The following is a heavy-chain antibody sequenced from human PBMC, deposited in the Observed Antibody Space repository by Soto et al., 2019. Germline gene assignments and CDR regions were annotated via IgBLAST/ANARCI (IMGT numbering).Heavy chain of an antibody. CDR3: VRDSEWELTNGFEV. J-gene: IGHJ3*01. CDR1: GFSFSNYG. V-gene: IGHV3-33*01. Sequence: QVHLVESGGGVVQPGTSLRLSCAASGFSFSNYGMHWVRQAPGKGLEWVAVTWYDGSTTYYADSVRGRFTVSRDNPKNPLYLHMDSLRDEDTAVYFCVRDSEWELTNGFEVWGQGTTVIVSS. CDR2: TWYDGSTT. D-gene: IGHD1-7*01.